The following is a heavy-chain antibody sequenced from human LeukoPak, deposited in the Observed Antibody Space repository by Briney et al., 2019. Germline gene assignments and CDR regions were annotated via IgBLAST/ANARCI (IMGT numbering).Heavy chain of an antibody. CDR2: INHSGST. V-gene: IGHV4-34*01. Sequence: SETLSLTCAVYGGSFSGYYWIWIRQPPGKGLEWIGEINHSGSTNYNPSLKSRVTISVDTSKNQFSLKLSSVTAADTAVYYCARARGFGYSYGYYFDYWGQGTLVTVSS. J-gene: IGHJ4*02. CDR1: GGSFSGYY. CDR3: ARARGFGYSYGYYFDY. D-gene: IGHD5-18*01.